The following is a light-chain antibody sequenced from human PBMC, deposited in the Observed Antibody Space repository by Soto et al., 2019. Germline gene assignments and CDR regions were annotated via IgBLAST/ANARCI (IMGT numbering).Light chain of an antibody. CDR1: QSVSRY. Sequence: EIVLTQSPATLSLSPGERATLSCRASQSVSRYLAWYQQKPGQAPRLLIYDTSNRATGIPARFSGSGSGTDLTLSLSSLEPEDFAVYYSQQRSNWPWTFGGGTKVEIK. J-gene: IGKJ4*01. CDR2: DTS. CDR3: QQRSNWPWT. V-gene: IGKV3-11*01.